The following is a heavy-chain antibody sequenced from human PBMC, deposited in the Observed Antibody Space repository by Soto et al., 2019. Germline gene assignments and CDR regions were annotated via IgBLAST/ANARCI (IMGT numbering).Heavy chain of an antibody. J-gene: IGHJ4*02. Sequence: GGSLRLSCAASGFTVSSNYMSWVRQAPGKGLEWVSVIYSGGSTYYADSVKGRFTISRDNSKNTLYLQMNSLRAEDTAVYYCARDDTIFGVVIHLKYWGQGTLVTVSS. CDR1: GFTVSSNY. CDR3: ARDDTIFGVVIHLKY. CDR2: IYSGGST. D-gene: IGHD3-3*01. V-gene: IGHV3-66*01.